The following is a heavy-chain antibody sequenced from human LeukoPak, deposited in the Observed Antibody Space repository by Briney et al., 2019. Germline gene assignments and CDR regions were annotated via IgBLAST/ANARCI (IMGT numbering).Heavy chain of an antibody. CDR1: GFTFSSYW. CDR2: IDSDGSST. J-gene: IGHJ4*02. D-gene: IGHD1-1*01. V-gene: IGHV3-74*01. Sequence: GGSLRLSCAASGFTFSSYWMHWVRQAPGKGLVCVSRIDSDGSSTTSADSVKGRFTTSRDNAKNTLYLQMNSLRAEDTAVYYCARVLANWNDRLDYWGQGTLVTVSS. CDR3: ARVLANWNDRLDY.